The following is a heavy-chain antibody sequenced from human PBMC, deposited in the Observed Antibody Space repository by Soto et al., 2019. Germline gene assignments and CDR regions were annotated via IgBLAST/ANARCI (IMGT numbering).Heavy chain of an antibody. V-gene: IGHV3-15*01. CDR1: GFTFSNAW. J-gene: IGHJ4*02. CDR3: NTDPPRPPGLRYFDWVTLYYFDY. Sequence: GGSLRLSCAASGFTFSNAWMSWVRQAPGKGLEWVGRIKSKTDGGTTDYAAPVKGRFTISSDDSKNTLFLQMNSLKTEDTAMNYCNTDPPRPPGLRYFDWVTLYYFDYWGQGTLVTVSS. CDR2: IKSKTDGGTT. D-gene: IGHD3-9*01.